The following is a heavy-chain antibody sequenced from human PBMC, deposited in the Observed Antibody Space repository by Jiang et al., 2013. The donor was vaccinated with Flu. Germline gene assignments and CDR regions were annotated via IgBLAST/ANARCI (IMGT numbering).Heavy chain of an antibody. CDR3: ARRRYASGWYLDY. V-gene: IGHV5-51*01. J-gene: IGHJ4*02. D-gene: IGHD6-19*01. CDR1: GYSFATFW. CDR2: IYPGDSDT. Sequence: ISCEGSGYSFATFWIGWVRQMPGKGLEWMGIIYPGDSDTTYSPSFEGQVTISADKSISTAYLQWSSLKASDTAMYYCARRRYASGWYLDYWGQGTLVTVSS.